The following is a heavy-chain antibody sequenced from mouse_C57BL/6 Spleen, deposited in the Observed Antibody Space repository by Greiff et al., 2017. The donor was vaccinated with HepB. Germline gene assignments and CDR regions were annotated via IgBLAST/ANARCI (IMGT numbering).Heavy chain of an antibody. CDR2: INPSNGGT. J-gene: IGHJ3*01. CDR1: GYTFTSYW. D-gene: IGHD2-3*01. V-gene: IGHV1-53*01. Sequence: QVQLKQSGTELVKPGASVKLSCKASGYTFTSYWMHWVKQRPGQGLEWIGNINPSNGGTNYNEKFKSKATLTVDKSSSTAYMQLSSLTSEDSAVYDCARCDGYYLFAYWGQGTPVTVSA. CDR3: ARCDGYYLFAY.